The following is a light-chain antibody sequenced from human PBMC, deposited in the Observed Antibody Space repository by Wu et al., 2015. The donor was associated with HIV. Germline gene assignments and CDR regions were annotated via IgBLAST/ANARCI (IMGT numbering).Light chain of an antibody. J-gene: IGKJ2*01. Sequence: EIVWTQSPATLSLSPGESATLSCRASQSVSSSYMAWYQQKPGQAPRLLIYGASIRATDIPDRFSGSGSGTDFTLTITRLEPDDFAVYYCQHFGASRYTFRPGTKVE. CDR1: QSVSSSY. CDR3: QHFGASRYT. V-gene: IGKV3-20*01. CDR2: GAS.